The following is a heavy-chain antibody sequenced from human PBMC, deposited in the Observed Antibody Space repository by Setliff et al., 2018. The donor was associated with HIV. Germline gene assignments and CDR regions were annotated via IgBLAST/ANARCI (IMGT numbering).Heavy chain of an antibody. CDR3: AREAVDVYARYFDY. J-gene: IGHJ4*02. V-gene: IGHV4-61*01. D-gene: IGHD5-12*01. CDR2: IHYTGSN. CDR1: GGSVSSVNYY. Sequence: SETLSLTCSVYGGSVSSVNYYWSCIRQPPGKGLEWIGYIHYTGSNTYNPSLKSRVTISVDTSKNQFSLELSAVAAADTAVYYWAREAVDVYARYFDYWGQGSLVTVSS.